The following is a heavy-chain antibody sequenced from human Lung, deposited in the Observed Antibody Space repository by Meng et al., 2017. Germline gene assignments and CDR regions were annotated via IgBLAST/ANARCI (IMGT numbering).Heavy chain of an antibody. D-gene: IGHD3-10*01. CDR2: ISAYNCET. CDR1: GNTFASYV. V-gene: IGHV1-18*01. Sequence: QLVQCGTEVQNPGAPVNVTCQASGNTFASYVISRLRLAPAKGLAWMGWISAYNCETTYAQKGQGRVTLTTDTSTSPGYMELRSLSSDDTAVYYCARVGVSFTMVRAGKYWGQGTLVTVSS. J-gene: IGHJ4*02. CDR3: ARVGVSFTMVRAGKY.